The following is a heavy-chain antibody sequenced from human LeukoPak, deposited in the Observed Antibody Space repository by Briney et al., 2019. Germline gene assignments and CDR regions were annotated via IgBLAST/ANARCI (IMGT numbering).Heavy chain of an antibody. V-gene: IGHV3-7*01. CDR1: GFTFSSYW. J-gene: IGHJ5*02. CDR3: ARSRQITIFGVVISNWFDP. D-gene: IGHD3-3*01. Sequence: PGGSLRLSCAASGFTFSSYWMSWVRQAPGKGLEWVANIKQDGSEKYYVDSVKGRFTISRDNAKNSLYLQMNSLRAEDTAVYYCARSRQITIFGVVISNWFDPWGQGTLVTVSS. CDR2: IKQDGSEK.